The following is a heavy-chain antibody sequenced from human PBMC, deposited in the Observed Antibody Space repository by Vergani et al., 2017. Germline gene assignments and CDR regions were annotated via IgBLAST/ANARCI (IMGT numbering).Heavy chain of an antibody. J-gene: IGHJ5*02. CDR1: GFTFSSYS. CDR2: ISSSSSYI. V-gene: IGHV3-21*01. CDR3: ARELSKYQLQSYSFDP. Sequence: EVQLVESGGGLVKPGGSLRLSCAASGFTFSSYSMNWVRQAPGKGLEWVSSISSSSSYIYYADSVKGRFTISRDNAKNSLYLQMNSLRAEDTAVYYCARELSKYQLQSYSFDPWGQGTLVTVSS. D-gene: IGHD2-2*01.